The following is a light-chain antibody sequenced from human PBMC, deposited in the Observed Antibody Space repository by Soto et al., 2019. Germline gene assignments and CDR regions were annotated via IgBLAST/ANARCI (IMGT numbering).Light chain of an antibody. CDR2: DAS. V-gene: IGKV1-5*01. CDR3: QQYDIYSRT. CDR1: QSISSW. J-gene: IGKJ1*01. Sequence: DIQMTQSPSTLSASVGDRVTITCRASQSISSWLAWYQQKPGKAPKLLIYDASTLQSGVPSRFSGSGSWTEFTLTISSLQPDDFATYYCQQYDIYSRTFGQGTKVEIK.